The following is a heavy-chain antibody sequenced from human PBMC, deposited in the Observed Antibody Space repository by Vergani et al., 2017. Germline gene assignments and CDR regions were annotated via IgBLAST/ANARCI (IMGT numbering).Heavy chain of an antibody. CDR1: GYTFTSYG. CDR3: ARWIVVPAAIRGGDYYYYGMDV. D-gene: IGHD2-2*02. J-gene: IGHJ6*02. CDR2: ISAYNGNT. V-gene: IGHV1-18*04. Sequence: QVQLVQSGAEVKKPGASVKVSCKASGYTFTSYGISWVRQAPGQGLEWMGWISAYNGNTNYAQKLQGRVTMTTDTSTSTAYMELRSLRSDDTAVYYCARWIVVPAAIRGGDYYYYGMDVWGQGTTVTVSS.